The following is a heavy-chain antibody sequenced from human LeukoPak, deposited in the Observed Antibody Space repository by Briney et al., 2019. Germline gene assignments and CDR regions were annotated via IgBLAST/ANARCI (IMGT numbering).Heavy chain of an antibody. Sequence: ASGTLSLTCAVSGCSISSSNWWSWVRQPPGKGLEWIGEIYHSGSTNYNPSLKSRVTISVDKSKNQFSLKLSSVTAADTAVYYCARDETVTKRAFDIWGQGTMVTVSS. J-gene: IGHJ3*02. V-gene: IGHV4-4*02. CDR1: GCSISSSNW. CDR2: IYHSGST. CDR3: ARDETVTKRAFDI. D-gene: IGHD4-17*01.